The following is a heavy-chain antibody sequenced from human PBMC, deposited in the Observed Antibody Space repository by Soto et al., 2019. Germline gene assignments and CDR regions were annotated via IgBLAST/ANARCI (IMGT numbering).Heavy chain of an antibody. CDR1: GFTFDDYA. V-gene: IGHV3-9*01. CDR2: ISWNSGFI. J-gene: IGHJ3*01. D-gene: IGHD1-26*01. Sequence: GGSLRLSCAASGFTFDDYAMHWVRQAPGKGLEWVSYISWNSGFIGYADSVKGRFTISRDNAKNSLYLLMNSLRDEDTAFYYCARCRRVGAGEINAFVRCGQVTMVTVSS. CDR3: ARCRRVGAGEINAFVR.